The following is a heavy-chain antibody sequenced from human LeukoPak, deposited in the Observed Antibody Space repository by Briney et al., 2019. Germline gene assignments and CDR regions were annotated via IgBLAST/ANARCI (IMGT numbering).Heavy chain of an antibody. CDR3: ARAVSPTETYYYMDV. V-gene: IGHV3-30*04. J-gene: IGHJ6*03. CDR2: ISYDGSNK. Sequence: VGSLRLSCAASGFTFSSYAMHWVRQAPGKELEWVAFISYDGSNKYYADSVKGRFTISRDNSKNTLYLQMNSLRAEDTAVYYCARAVSPTETYYYMDVWGKGTTVTVSS. CDR1: GFTFSSYA.